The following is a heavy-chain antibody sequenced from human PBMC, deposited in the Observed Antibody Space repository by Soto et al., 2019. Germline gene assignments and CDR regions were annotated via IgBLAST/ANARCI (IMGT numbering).Heavy chain of an antibody. CDR3: ARDGGYGSGSYRFDY. D-gene: IGHD3-10*01. J-gene: IGHJ4*02. CDR2: IYYSGST. V-gene: IGHV4-31*03. CDR1: GGSISSGGYY. Sequence: QVQLQELGPGLVKPSQTLSLTCTVSGGSISSGGYYWSWIRQHPGKGLEWIGYIYYSGSTSYNPSLKSRVTISIDTSKNQFSLKVSSVTAADTAVYYCARDGGYGSGSYRFDYWGQGTLVTVSS.